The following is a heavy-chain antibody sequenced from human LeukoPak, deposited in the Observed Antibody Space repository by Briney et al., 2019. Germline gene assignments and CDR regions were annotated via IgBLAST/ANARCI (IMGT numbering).Heavy chain of an antibody. D-gene: IGHD3-9*01. CDR3: ARDHDILTGYYMGYYGMDV. J-gene: IGHJ6*02. V-gene: IGHV3-74*01. Sequence: SGGSLRLSCAASGFTFSSYWMHWVRQAPGKGLVWVSRINSDGSSTSYADSVKGRFTISRDNAKNTLYLQMNSLRAEDTAVYYCARDHDILTGYYMGYYGMDVWGQGTTVTVSS. CDR1: GFTFSSYW. CDR2: INSDGSST.